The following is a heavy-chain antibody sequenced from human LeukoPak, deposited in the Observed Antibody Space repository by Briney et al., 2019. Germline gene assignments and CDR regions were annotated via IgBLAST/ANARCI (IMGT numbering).Heavy chain of an antibody. D-gene: IGHD3/OR15-3a*01. J-gene: IGHJ4*02. CDR1: GFIFSNYG. CDR3: ARDLAFFALSP. CDR2: IDYDGRKT. V-gene: IGHV3-30*12. Sequence: PGGSLTLSCAASGFIFSNYGMHWVRQAPGKGPEWVTGIDYDGRKTYYADSVKGRFTISRDDSKNTLYLQMNSLRSEDTAVYYCARDLAFFALSPGGQGTLVTVSS.